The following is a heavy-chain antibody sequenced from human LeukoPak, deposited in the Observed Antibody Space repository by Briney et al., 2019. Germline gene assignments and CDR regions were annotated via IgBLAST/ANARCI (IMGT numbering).Heavy chain of an antibody. V-gene: IGHV4-4*07. D-gene: IGHD6-13*01. CDR2: LYNGGDT. J-gene: IGHJ3*02. CDR3: ARGVEASGVGFYAFDI. CDR1: GASIGSFY. Sequence: TSETLSLTCTVSGASIGSFYWSWIRQPAGKGLEWIGRLYNGGDTNYSPSLRSRVTIPVDTSKNQFSLKLNSVTAADTAVYYRARGVEASGVGFYAFDIWGQGTVVTVSS.